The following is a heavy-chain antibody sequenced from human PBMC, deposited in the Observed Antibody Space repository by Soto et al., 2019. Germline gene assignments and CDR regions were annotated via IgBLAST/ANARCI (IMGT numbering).Heavy chain of an antibody. J-gene: IGHJ4*02. CDR3: ARAYYYGSGSYTH. CDR1: GGSYSGYY. Sequence: SETLSLTCAVYGGSYSGYYWSWIRQPPGKGLEWIGEINHSGSTNYNPSLKSRVTISVDTSKNQFSLKLSSVTAADTAVYYCARAYYYGSGSYTHWGQGTLVTVSS. D-gene: IGHD3-10*01. CDR2: INHSGST. V-gene: IGHV4-34*01.